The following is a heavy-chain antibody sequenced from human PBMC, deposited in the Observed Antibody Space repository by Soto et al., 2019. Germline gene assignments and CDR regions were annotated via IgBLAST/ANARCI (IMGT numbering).Heavy chain of an antibody. Sequence: SVKVSCKASGGTFSSYTISWVRQAPGQGLEWMGRIIPILGIANYAQKFQGRVTITADKSTSTAYMELSSLRSEDTAVYYCARDRPNGRITIQIFDYWGQGTLVTV. CDR3: ARDRPNGRITIQIFDY. V-gene: IGHV1-69*04. J-gene: IGHJ4*02. CDR2: IIPILGIA. CDR1: GGTFSSYT. D-gene: IGHD3-10*01.